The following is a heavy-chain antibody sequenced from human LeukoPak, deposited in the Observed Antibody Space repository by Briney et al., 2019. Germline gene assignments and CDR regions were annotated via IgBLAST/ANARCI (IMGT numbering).Heavy chain of an antibody. J-gene: IGHJ4*02. CDR3: ARDYYGTFDY. D-gene: IGHD3-22*01. Sequence: SETLSLTCTVSGGSISSYYWSWIRQPPGKGLEWIGYIYYSGSTNYNPSLKSRVTISVDTSKNQFSLTLSSVTAADTAVYYCARDYYGTFDYWGPGTLVAVSS. CDR1: GGSISSYY. V-gene: IGHV4-59*01. CDR2: IYYSGST.